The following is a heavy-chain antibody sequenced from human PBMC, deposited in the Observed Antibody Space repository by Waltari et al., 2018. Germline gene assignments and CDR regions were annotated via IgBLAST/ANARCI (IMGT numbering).Heavy chain of an antibody. J-gene: IGHJ3*02. Sequence: EVQLVESGGGLVQPGGSLRLSCAASGFIFSSYAMSWVRQAPGKGLEWVSAISGSGGSTYYADSVKGRFTISRDNSKNTLYLQMNSLRAEDTAVYYCAKGPYYYDSSGYYNDAFDIWGQGTMVTVSS. CDR1: GFIFSSYA. CDR3: AKGPYYYDSSGYYNDAFDI. CDR2: ISGSGGST. D-gene: IGHD3-22*01. V-gene: IGHV3-23*04.